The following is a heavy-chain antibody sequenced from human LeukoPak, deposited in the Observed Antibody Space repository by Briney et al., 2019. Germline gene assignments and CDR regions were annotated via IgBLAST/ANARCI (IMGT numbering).Heavy chain of an antibody. Sequence: ASVTVSFKASGYTFTSYAMDWVRQAPGQGLEWMGWINTNTGNPTYAQGFTGRFVFSLDTSVSTAYLQISSLKAEDTAVYYCARSAAAAGTNFDYWGQGTLVTVSS. CDR1: GYTFTSYA. J-gene: IGHJ4*02. D-gene: IGHD6-13*01. CDR3: ARSAAAAGTNFDY. V-gene: IGHV7-4-1*02. CDR2: INTNTGNP.